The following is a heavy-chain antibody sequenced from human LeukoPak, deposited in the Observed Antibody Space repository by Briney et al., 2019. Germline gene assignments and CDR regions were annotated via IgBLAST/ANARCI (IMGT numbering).Heavy chain of an antibody. CDR2: IYYSGST. CDR3: ARKIGYCSSTSCHGILYFDY. D-gene: IGHD2-2*01. V-gene: IGHV4-39*01. CDR1: GGSISSSSYY. J-gene: IGHJ4*02. Sequence: PSETLSLTCTVSGGSISSSSYYWGWIRQPPGKGLEWIGSIYYSGSTYYNPSLKSRVTISVDTSKNQFSLKLSSVTAADTAVYYCARKIGYCSSTSCHGILYFDYWGQGTLVTVSS.